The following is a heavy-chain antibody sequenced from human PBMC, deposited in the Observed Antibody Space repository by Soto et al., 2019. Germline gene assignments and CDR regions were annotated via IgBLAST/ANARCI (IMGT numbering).Heavy chain of an antibody. D-gene: IGHD2-15*01. CDR2: ISYDGSNK. CDR3: ARDMRYCSGGSCYSSSGYYMPGY. Sequence: PGGSLRLSCAASGFTFSSYGMHWVRQAPGKGLEWVAVISYDGSNKYYADSVKGRFTISRDNSKNTLYLQMNSLRAEDTAVYYCARDMRYCSGGSCYSSSGYYMPGYWAQRTLVTVSS. V-gene: IGHV3-30*03. CDR1: GFTFSSYG. J-gene: IGHJ1*01.